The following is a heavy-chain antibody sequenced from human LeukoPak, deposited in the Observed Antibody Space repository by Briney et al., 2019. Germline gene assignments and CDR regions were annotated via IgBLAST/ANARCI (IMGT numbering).Heavy chain of an antibody. V-gene: IGHV4-39*01. D-gene: IGHD4-23*01. J-gene: IGHJ5*02. CDR2: ISYGGST. CDR1: GGSITSNHYY. Sequence: SETLSLTCTVSGGSITSNHYYWGWIRQPPGKGLEWLGSISYGGSTHYNPSLKSRVTMSVDTSKNQFSLKLRSVTATDTAVYHCATSPGADYGGDHWFDPWGQGTLATVSS. CDR3: ATSPGADYGGDHWFDP.